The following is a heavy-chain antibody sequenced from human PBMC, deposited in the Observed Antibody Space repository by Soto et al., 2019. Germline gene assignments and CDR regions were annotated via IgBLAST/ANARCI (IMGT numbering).Heavy chain of an antibody. Sequence: QVQLVQSGAEVKNPGASVKVSCKASGYIFAAYYIHWVRQAPGQGLEWMGMINASGFGAAYGQKFQGRVAVTTDTSASTVYMELSSLRPEDTAVYYCAREWSGSEPWGQGTRVTVSS. V-gene: IGHV1-46*01. CDR2: INASGFGA. D-gene: IGHD1-26*01. CDR3: AREWSGSEP. CDR1: GYIFAAYY. J-gene: IGHJ5*02.